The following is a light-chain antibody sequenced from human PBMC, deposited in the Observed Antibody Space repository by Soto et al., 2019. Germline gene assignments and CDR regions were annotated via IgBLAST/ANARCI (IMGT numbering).Light chain of an antibody. V-gene: IGKV1-39*01. CDR3: QQSYSSPPT. J-gene: IGKJ1*01. Sequence: PPSLIAYVEERVVIESRASQSISNHLNWYQQKPGKAPKLPICAAYRLQSGVLSRFSGSISGPDFTLTISSLQPEDFATDYCQQSYSSPPTFGQGTKVDIK. CDR1: QSISNH. CDR2: AAY.